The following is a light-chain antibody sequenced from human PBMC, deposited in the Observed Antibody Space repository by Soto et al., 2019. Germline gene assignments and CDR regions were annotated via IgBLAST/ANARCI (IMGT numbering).Light chain of an antibody. CDR1: QSVSSSY. J-gene: IGKJ4*01. V-gene: IGKV3-20*01. Sequence: EIMMTQSRATLSVSPGERATLSCRASQSVSSSYLAWYQQKPGQAPRLPIYGASSRATGLPDRFRGSGSGTDFTLTISRLEPEDFAGYYCQQYGSSPLTFGGGTKVDI. CDR3: QQYGSSPLT. CDR2: GAS.